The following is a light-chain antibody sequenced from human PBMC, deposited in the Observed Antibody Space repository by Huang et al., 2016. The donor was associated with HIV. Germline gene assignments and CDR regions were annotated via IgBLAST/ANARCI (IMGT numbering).Light chain of an antibody. J-gene: IGKJ3*01. CDR2: RAS. CDR1: QSILYSSTDKSY. CDR3: QQYYSSPFT. V-gene: IGKV4-1*01. Sequence: DIVMTQSPDSLAVSLGERAPINCKSSQSILYSSTDKSYLAWYHQKPGQPPKLHIYRASTRESGVPDRFRGSGSGTDVTLTISSLQAEDVAVYYCQQYYSSPFTFGPGTKVDIK.